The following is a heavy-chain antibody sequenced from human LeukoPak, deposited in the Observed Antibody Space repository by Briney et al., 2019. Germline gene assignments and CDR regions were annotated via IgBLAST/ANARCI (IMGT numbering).Heavy chain of an antibody. CDR2: ISAYNGDT. CDR3: ARDRRARGLWFGEARGY. J-gene: IGHJ4*02. Sequence: GASVKVSCKASGYTFNNFGISWVRQAPGQGLEWMGWISAYNGDTKYAEKVQDRVTMTTDTSTSTVYMELRSLTSDDTAVYYCARDRRARGLWFGEARGYWGQGTQVTVSS. CDR1: GYTFNNFG. V-gene: IGHV1-18*01. D-gene: IGHD3-10*01.